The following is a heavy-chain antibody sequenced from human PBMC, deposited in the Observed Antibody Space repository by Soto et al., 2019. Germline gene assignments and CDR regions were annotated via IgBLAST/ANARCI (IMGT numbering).Heavy chain of an antibody. J-gene: IGHJ6*02. CDR3: ARTAAAAQSYYGMDV. Sequence: GESLKISCKGSGYSFTTYWIGWVRQMPGKGLEWMGIIYPGDSDTRYSPSFQGQVTISADKSISTAYLQWSSLKASDTAMYYCARTAAAAQSYYGMDVWGQGTTVTVSS. V-gene: IGHV5-51*01. D-gene: IGHD6-13*01. CDR1: GYSFTTYW. CDR2: IYPGDSDT.